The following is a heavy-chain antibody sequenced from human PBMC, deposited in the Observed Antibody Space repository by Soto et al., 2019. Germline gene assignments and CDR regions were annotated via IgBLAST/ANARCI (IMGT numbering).Heavy chain of an antibody. Sequence: QVQLVESGGGVVQPGRSLRLSCAASGFTFSSYPMYWVRQAPGKGLEWVAVIWYDGNNKFHADSLKGRFTISRDNSKNTLYLQMNSLRADDTAVYYCARGGFWRDNWGQGTLVTVSS. V-gene: IGHV3-33*01. CDR1: GFTFSSYP. D-gene: IGHD3-3*01. CDR3: ARGGFWRDN. J-gene: IGHJ4*02. CDR2: IWYDGNNK.